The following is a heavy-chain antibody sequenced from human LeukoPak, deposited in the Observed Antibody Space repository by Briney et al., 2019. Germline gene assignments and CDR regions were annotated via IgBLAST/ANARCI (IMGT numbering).Heavy chain of an antibody. CDR3: AREFYGLGSFVDY. Sequence: LSLTCTVSGGSISSYYWSWIRQAPGKGLEWVSYISSSGSTIYYADSVKGRFTISRDNAKNSLYLQMTSLRAEDTAVYYYAREFYGLGSFVDYWGQGTLVTVSS. V-gene: IGHV3-11*04. CDR1: GGSISSYY. CDR2: ISSSGSTI. J-gene: IGHJ4*02. D-gene: IGHD3-10*01.